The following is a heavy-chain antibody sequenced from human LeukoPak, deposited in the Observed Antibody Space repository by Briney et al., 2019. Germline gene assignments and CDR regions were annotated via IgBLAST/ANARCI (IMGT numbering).Heavy chain of an antibody. CDR2: INPNSGGT. CDR3: ARDRGAMVPFDY. V-gene: IGHV1-2*02. D-gene: IGHD5-18*01. CDR1: GHTFTGYY. Sequence: ASVKVSCKASGHTFTGYYMHWVRQAPGQGLEWMGWINPNSGGTNYAQKFQGRVTMTRDTSISTAYMELSRLRSDDTAVYYCARDRGAMVPFDYWGQGTLVTVSS. J-gene: IGHJ4*02.